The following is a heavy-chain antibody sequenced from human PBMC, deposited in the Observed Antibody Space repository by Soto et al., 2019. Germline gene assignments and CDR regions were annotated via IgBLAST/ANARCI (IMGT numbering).Heavy chain of an antibody. Sequence: GESLKISCKGSGYSFTNFWIGWVRQMPGKGLEWMGIIYPGDSDTKYSPSFQGQVSISVDKSTSTAYLQWSSLKASDTAMYYCASRVSCTSSYYLGLYVSGQGTTVTVS. CDR3: ASRVSCTSSYYLGLYV. CDR1: GYSFTNFW. D-gene: IGHD1-1*01. J-gene: IGHJ6*02. V-gene: IGHV5-51*01. CDR2: IYPGDSDT.